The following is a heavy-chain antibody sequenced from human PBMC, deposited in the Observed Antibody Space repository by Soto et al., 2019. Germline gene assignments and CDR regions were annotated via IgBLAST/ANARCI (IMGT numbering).Heavy chain of an antibody. J-gene: IGHJ5*02. CDR2: IYYTGIT. CDR3: ARALDYDFWGGRNWFDP. Sequence: QVQLQQSGPGLLKPSETLSLTCSVSGGSITDNYWTWIRQSPGKGLEWVGYIYYTGITNYNPSLKRRVTFSLDRSNNQFSLKLDSLTAADTAVYYCARALDYDFWGGRNWFDPWGQGTLVTVSS. CDR1: GGSITDNY. D-gene: IGHD3-3*01. V-gene: IGHV4-59*01.